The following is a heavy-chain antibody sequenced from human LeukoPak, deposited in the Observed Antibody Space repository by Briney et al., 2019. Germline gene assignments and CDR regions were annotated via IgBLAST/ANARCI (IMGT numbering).Heavy chain of an antibody. D-gene: IGHD1-26*01. CDR3: ARGRGIVGATTSPPFDY. CDR1: GGSFSGYY. J-gene: IGHJ4*02. Sequence: SETLSLTCAVYGGSFSGYYWSWIRQPPGKGLEWIGEINHSGSTNYNPSLKSRVTISVDTSKNQFSLKLSSVTAADTAVYYCARGRGIVGATTSPPFDYWGQGTLATVSS. CDR2: INHSGST. V-gene: IGHV4-34*01.